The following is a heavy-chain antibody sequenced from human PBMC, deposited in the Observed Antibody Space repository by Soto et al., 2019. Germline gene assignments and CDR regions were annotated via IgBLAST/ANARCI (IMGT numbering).Heavy chain of an antibody. V-gene: IGHV4-30-2*01. CDR1: GDSISSGGYS. Sequence: QLQLQESGSGLVKPSQTLSLTCAVSGDSISSGGYSWSWIRQPPGKGLEWIGYIYHNGSTYYNPSLQSRVTISVDRSKNHFSLKLSSVTAADPAMYYRARVPTPWRQGTLVTVSS. CDR2: IYHNGST. J-gene: IGHJ5*02. CDR3: ARVPTP.